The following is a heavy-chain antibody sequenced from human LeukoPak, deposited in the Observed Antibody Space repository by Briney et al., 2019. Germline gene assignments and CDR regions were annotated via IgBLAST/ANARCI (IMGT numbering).Heavy chain of an antibody. CDR2: ISISSSTI. D-gene: IGHD2-15*01. CDR3: AGGVVDPDPFDY. CDR1: GFTFSSSS. J-gene: IGHJ4*02. Sequence: GGSLRLSCAASGFTFSSSSMNWVRQAPGKGLEWLSYISISSSTIYYADSVKGRFTISRDNAKNSLYLQMNSLRVEDTAVYYCAGGVVDPDPFDYWGQGTLVTVSS. V-gene: IGHV3-48*04.